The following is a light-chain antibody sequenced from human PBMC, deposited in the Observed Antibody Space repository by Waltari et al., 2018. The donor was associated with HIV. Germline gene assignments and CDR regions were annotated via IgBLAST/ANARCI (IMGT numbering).Light chain of an antibody. V-gene: IGLV2-23*02. CDR2: EVT. J-gene: IGLJ3*02. Sequence: HSAMTQPASGSGAPGQSVPISCTGTSSDVEWSNHVSWYQQHPGKVPNHVISEVTQRSPGVSSRFSGSPSGNTASLTISGLQAEHEADYYCCSYVGTSTFVEVFGGGSKLTGL. CDR1: SSDVEWSNH. CDR3: CSYVGTSTFVEV.